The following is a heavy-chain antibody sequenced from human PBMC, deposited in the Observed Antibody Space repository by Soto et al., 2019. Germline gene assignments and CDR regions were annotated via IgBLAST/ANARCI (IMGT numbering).Heavy chain of an antibody. Sequence: LRLSCAASGFTFSSYAMSWVRQAPGKGLEWVSAISGSGGSTYCADSVKGRFTISRDNSKNTLYLQMNSLRAEDTAVYYCAKEEHDILTGYYPPFDYWGQGTLVTVSS. CDR3: AKEEHDILTGYYPPFDY. CDR1: GFTFSSYA. J-gene: IGHJ4*02. D-gene: IGHD3-9*01. V-gene: IGHV3-23*01. CDR2: ISGSGGST.